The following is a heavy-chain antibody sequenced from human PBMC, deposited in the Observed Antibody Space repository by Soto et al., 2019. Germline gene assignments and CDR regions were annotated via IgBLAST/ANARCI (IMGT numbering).Heavy chain of an antibody. CDR2: IYYSGTT. Sequence: SETLSLTCAVSGASIRSYYWNWIRQPPGKGLEWIGYIYYSGTTNYNPSLKSRVTISVDTSKNLFSLKLRSVTAADTAVYYCARGEDCSGSWVPWGQGTLVTVSS. CDR3: ARGEDCSGSWVP. V-gene: IGHV4-59*01. D-gene: IGHD3-10*02. J-gene: IGHJ5*02. CDR1: GASIRSYY.